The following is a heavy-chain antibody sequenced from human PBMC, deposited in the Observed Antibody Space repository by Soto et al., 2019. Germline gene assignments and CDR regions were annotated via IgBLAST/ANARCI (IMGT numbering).Heavy chain of an antibody. CDR1: GFTFSNHA. V-gene: IGHV3-23*01. D-gene: IGHD3-3*02. CDR2: ITDSGTGT. J-gene: IGHJ3*02. CDR3: AKVKVSAFFRFGFDI. Sequence: GGSLRLSCAASGFTFSNHAMNWVRQAPGKGLEWVSGITDSGTGTYYADSVKGRFTISRDNSKNTLYLQMSSLRVEDTALYYCAKVKVSAFFRFGFDIWGQGTMVTVSS.